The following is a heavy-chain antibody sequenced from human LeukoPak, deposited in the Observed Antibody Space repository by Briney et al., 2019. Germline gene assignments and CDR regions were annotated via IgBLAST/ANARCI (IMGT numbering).Heavy chain of an antibody. CDR2: IKNDGSST. J-gene: IGHJ4*02. Sequence: KPGGSLRLSCAASGFTFSTYWMSWVRQAPGKGLVWVSRIKNDGSSTTYADSVMGRFTISRDNAKNTLYLQMNSLRGEDTAVYYCARAMEPYYDSNGCDYWGQGTLVTVSS. CDR1: GFTFSTYW. V-gene: IGHV3-74*01. D-gene: IGHD3-22*01. CDR3: ARAMEPYYDSNGCDY.